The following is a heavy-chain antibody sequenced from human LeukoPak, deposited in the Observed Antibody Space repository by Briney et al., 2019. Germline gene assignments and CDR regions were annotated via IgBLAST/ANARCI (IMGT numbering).Heavy chain of an antibody. CDR3: VKDRSVVRGEYFAL. V-gene: IGHV3-23*01. Sequence: GGSLRLSCAASGFTFNNYYMTWVRQAPGTGLELVSTIHGTDGTTYYADSVKGRFTISRDNSKNTLSLQMNSLRTEDTAKYYCVKDRSVVRGEYFALWGQGTLVSVSS. D-gene: IGHD3-10*01. J-gene: IGHJ4*02. CDR2: IHGTDGTT. CDR1: GFTFNNYY.